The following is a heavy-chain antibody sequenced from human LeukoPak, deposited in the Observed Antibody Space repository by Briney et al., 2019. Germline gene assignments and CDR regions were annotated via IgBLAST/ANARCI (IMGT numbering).Heavy chain of an antibody. Sequence: GASVKVSCKTSGYTFTGSYLHWVRQVPGQGLEWMGWTNPSTGGTKSAQQFEGRVTMTRDTSNTTGYLELRSLRLDDTATYYCARRGAFFSSSTCHEFDHWGQGTLVIVSS. CDR1: GYTFTGSY. J-gene: IGHJ4*02. CDR3: ARRGAFFSSSTCHEFDH. D-gene: IGHD3-3*02. V-gene: IGHV1-2*02. CDR2: TNPSTGGT.